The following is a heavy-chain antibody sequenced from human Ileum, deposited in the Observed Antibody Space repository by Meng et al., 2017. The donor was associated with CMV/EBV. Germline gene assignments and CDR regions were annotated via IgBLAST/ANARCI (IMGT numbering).Heavy chain of an antibody. CDR1: GNTFSSDG. V-gene: IGHV1-69*12. CDR3: AHFTSLDTGFDF. Sequence: VPLVQSGAEVKKPGSSVKVACKASGNTFSSDGFSWVRQAPGQGLEWMGGIIPMFGTHYHAQKFQGRVTISADESTSTVYMELNSLRSEDTAVYYCAHFTSLDTGFDFWGQGTLVTVSS. J-gene: IGHJ4*02. D-gene: IGHD5-18*01. CDR2: IIPMFGTH.